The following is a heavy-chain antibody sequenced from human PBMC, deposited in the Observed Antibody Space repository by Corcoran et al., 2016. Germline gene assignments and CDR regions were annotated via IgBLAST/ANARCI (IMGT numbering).Heavy chain of an antibody. CDR1: GFTFTTSW. D-gene: IGHD3-22*01. Sequence: EVQLLVSGGGLVQPGGSLRLSCAASGFTFTTSWLIWVRPAPGTGLEWVSNIKQAGSEKYYVDSVKGRVTISRDNAKNSLYLQMNSLRAEDTAVVYCAGGVVVRFENYFDYWGQGTLVTGSS. CDR2: IKQAGSEK. J-gene: IGHJ4*02. V-gene: IGHV3-7*03. CDR3: AGGVVVRFENYFDY.